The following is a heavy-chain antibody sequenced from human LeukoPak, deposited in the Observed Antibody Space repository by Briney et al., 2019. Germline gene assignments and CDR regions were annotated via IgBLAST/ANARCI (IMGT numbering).Heavy chain of an antibody. CDR3: AKDSVVVAATGWFDP. CDR2: ISGGGDYT. CDR1: GFTFINYA. D-gene: IGHD2-15*01. Sequence: GGSLRLSCAASGFTFINYAMSWVRQAPGKGLEWVSGISGGGDYTSYADSVKGRFTISRDSSKRTLYLQMNSLRADDTAVYYCAKDSVVVAATGWFDPWGQGTLVTVSS. J-gene: IGHJ5*02. V-gene: IGHV3-23*01.